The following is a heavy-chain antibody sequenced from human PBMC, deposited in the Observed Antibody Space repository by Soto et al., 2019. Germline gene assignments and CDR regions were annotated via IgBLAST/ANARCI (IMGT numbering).Heavy chain of an antibody. CDR3: ARGQRFSDSFDP. Sequence: SETLSLTCTVSGGAISGYYWTWIRQSAGKGLEWIGRIYSSGGTKYNPSLQSRVTMSLDTSKNQFSLRLTSVTAAATAVYYCARGQRFSDSFDPWGQGTLVTVSS. J-gene: IGHJ5*02. V-gene: IGHV4-4*07. CDR1: GGAISGYY. CDR2: IYSSGGT. D-gene: IGHD3-3*01.